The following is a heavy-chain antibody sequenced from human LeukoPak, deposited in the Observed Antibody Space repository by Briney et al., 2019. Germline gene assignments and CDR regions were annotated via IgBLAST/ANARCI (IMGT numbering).Heavy chain of an antibody. CDR2: ISSSSSYI. CDR3: ARESIWTYGSGRSGAFDI. D-gene: IGHD3-10*01. CDR1: GFTFSSYS. V-gene: IGHV3-21*01. J-gene: IGHJ3*02. Sequence: PGGSLRLSCAAYGFTFSSYSMNWVRQAPGKGLEWVSSISSSSSYIYYADSVKGRFTISRDNAKNSLYLQMNSLRAEDTAVYYCARESIWTYGSGRSGAFDIWGQGTMVIVSS.